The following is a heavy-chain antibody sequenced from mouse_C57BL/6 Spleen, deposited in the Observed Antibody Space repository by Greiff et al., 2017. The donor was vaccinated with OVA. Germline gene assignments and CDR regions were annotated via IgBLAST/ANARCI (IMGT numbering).Heavy chain of an antibody. CDR3: ARAYYSNYGAMDY. J-gene: IGHJ4*01. CDR2: IYPGSGST. CDR1: GYTFTSYW. V-gene: IGHV1-55*01. D-gene: IGHD2-5*01. Sequence: QVHVKQPGAELVKPGASVKMSCKASGYTFTSYWITWVKQRPGQGLEWIGDIYPGSGSTNYNEKFKSKATLTVDTSSSTAYMQLSSLTSEDSAVYYCARAYYSNYGAMDYWGQGTSVTVSS.